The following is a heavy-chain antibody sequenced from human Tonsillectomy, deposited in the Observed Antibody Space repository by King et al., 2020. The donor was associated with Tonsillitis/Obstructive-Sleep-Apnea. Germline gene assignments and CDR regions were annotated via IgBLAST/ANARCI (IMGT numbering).Heavy chain of an antibody. CDR2: IKSEADGGTT. CDR3: NTEWTKWDAFDI. Sequence: VQLVESGGGLVKPGGSLTLSCSPSGFTFNNAWMSWVRQAPGRGLEWVGRIKSEADGGTTDYAAPVKGRFTISRDDSITTVYLQMNRLKIEDTAVYYCNTEWTKWDAFDIWGQGTMVSVSS. J-gene: IGHJ3*02. D-gene: IGHD1-26*01. CDR1: GFTFNNAW. V-gene: IGHV3-15*01.